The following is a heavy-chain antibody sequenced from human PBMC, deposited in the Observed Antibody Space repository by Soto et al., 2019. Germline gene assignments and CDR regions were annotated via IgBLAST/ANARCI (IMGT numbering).Heavy chain of an antibody. CDR1: GFSFNTYG. CDR2: IWSDGNNK. Sequence: GGSLRLSCAASGFSFNTYGFHWVRQAPNKGLEWVAVIWSDGNNKYYADSVKGRFTISRDNSKNTLYLQMNSLRAEDAAVFYCAKTPMRAVVIDAFDIWGQGTMVTVSS. CDR3: AKTPMRAVVIDAFDI. V-gene: IGHV3-33*06. D-gene: IGHD3-22*01. J-gene: IGHJ3*02.